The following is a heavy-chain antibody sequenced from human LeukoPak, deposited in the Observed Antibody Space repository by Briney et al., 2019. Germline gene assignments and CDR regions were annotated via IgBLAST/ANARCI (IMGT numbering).Heavy chain of an antibody. CDR2: IYYSGST. CDR3: ARAHTSSWYMDY. V-gene: IGHV4-59*01. CDR1: GGSISSYY. Sequence: SETLSLTCSVSGGSISSYYWSWIRQPPGKGLEWIGYIYYSGSTNYNPSLKSRVTISVDTSENQLSLKLSSVTAADTVLYYCARAHTSSWYMDYWGQGTLVTVSS. D-gene: IGHD6-13*01. J-gene: IGHJ4*02.